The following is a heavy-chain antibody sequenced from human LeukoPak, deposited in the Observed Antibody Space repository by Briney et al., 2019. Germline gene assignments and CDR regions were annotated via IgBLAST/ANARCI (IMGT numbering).Heavy chain of an antibody. D-gene: IGHD2-21*01. CDR3: ARALDRLGGDYYYYMDV. CDR2: IIPIFGTA. Sequence: GASVKVSCKASGGTFSSYAISWVRQAPGQGLEWMGGIIPIFGTANYAQKFQSRVTITTDESTSTAYMELSSLGSEDTAVYYCARALDRLGGDYYYYMDVWGKGTTVTVSS. CDR1: GGTFSSYA. J-gene: IGHJ6*03. V-gene: IGHV1-69*05.